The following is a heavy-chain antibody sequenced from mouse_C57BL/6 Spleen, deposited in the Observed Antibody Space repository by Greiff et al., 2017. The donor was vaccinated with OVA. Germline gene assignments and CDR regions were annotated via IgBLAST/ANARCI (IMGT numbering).Heavy chain of an antibody. CDR2: IYPGSGST. CDR1: GYTFTSYW. V-gene: IGHV1-55*01. J-gene: IGHJ3*01. Sequence: VKLMESGAELVKPGASVKMSCKASGYTFTSYWITWVKQRPGQGLEWIGDIYPGSGSTNYNEKFKSKATLTVDTSSSTAYMQLSSLTSEDSAVYYCAREGRFAYWGQGTLVTVSA. CDR3: AREGRFAY.